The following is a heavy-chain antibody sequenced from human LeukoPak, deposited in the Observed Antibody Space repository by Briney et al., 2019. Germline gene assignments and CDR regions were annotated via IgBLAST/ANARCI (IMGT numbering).Heavy chain of an antibody. Sequence: AGSLRLSCAASGFTFSSYSMNWVRQAPGKGLEWVSSISSSSSYIYYADSVKGRFTISRDNAKNSLYLQMNSLRAEDTAVYYCARLKYSSSWYYFDYWGQGTLVTVSS. J-gene: IGHJ4*02. CDR1: GFTFSSYS. CDR2: ISSSSSYI. CDR3: ARLKYSSSWYYFDY. V-gene: IGHV3-21*01. D-gene: IGHD6-13*01.